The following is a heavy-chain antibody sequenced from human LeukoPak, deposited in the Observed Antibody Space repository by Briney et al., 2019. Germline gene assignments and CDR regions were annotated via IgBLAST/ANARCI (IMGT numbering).Heavy chain of an antibody. Sequence: GGSLRLSCAASGFTFSSYSMNWVRQAPGKGLEWVSSISSSSSYIYYADSVKGRFTISRDNSKNTLYLQMNSLRAEDTAVYYCASLTSRGYSYGIDYWGQGTLVTVSS. CDR3: ASLTSRGYSYGIDY. CDR1: GFTFSSYS. J-gene: IGHJ4*02. D-gene: IGHD5-18*01. CDR2: ISSSSSYI. V-gene: IGHV3-21*01.